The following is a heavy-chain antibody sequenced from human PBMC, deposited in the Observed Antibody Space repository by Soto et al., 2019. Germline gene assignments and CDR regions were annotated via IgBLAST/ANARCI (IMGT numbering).Heavy chain of an antibody. CDR3: AKDLDILTGYYIGPFDY. J-gene: IGHJ4*02. V-gene: IGHV3-53*01. D-gene: IGHD3-9*01. Sequence: GGSLRLSCAASGITVSSNYITWVRQAPGKGLEWVSLIYGGGGTHYADAVKGRFTISRDNSENTVYLQMNSLRAEDTAVYYCAKDLDILTGYYIGPFDYWGQGT. CDR1: GITVSSNY. CDR2: IYGGGGT.